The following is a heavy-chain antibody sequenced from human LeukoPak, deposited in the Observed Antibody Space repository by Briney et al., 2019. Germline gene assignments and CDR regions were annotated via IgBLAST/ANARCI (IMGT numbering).Heavy chain of an antibody. CDR2: ISYDGSNK. Sequence: GRSLRLSCAASGFTFSSYGMHWVRQAPGKGLEWVAVISYDGSNKYYADSVKGRFTISRDNSKNTLYLQMNSLRAEDTAVYYCAKGSNRNWNDDYFDYWGLGTLVTVSS. J-gene: IGHJ4*02. CDR3: AKGSNRNWNDDYFDY. CDR1: GFTFSSYG. V-gene: IGHV3-30*18. D-gene: IGHD1-1*01.